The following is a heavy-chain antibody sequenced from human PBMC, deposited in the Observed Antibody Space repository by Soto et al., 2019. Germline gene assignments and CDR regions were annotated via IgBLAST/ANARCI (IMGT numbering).Heavy chain of an antibody. Sequence: SVKVSCKASGGTFSSYAISWVRQATGQGHEWMGGIIPIFGTANYAQKFQGRVTITADESTSTAYMELSSLRSEDTAVYYCARGYYSSSYYYYGMDVWGQGTTVTVSS. CDR1: GGTFSSYA. CDR2: IIPIFGTA. D-gene: IGHD1-1*01. V-gene: IGHV1-69*13. CDR3: ARGYYSSSYYYYGMDV. J-gene: IGHJ6*02.